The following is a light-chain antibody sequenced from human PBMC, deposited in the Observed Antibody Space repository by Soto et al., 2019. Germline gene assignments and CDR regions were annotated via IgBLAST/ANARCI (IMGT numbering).Light chain of an antibody. V-gene: IGKV3-11*01. J-gene: IGKJ1*01. CDR1: QSVDIN. CDR3: QQRSNWPPT. CDR2: GAS. Sequence: EIAMTQAPATLSVSPGERATLSCGASQSVDINLAWYQQKPGQAPRLLIFGASTRATGIPARFSGSGSGTDFTLTISSLEPEDFAVYYCQQRSNWPPTFGQGSMVDI.